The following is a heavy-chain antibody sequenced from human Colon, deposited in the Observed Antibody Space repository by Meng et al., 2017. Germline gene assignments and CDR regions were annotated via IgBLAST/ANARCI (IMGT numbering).Heavy chain of an antibody. CDR2: IYYSGST. J-gene: IGHJ4*02. Sequence: QLQLQESVPGLVKPSDTLSITCAVSGYSISSSNWWVWIRQPPGKGLEWIGYIYYSGSTDYNPSLKSRVTMSVDTSKNQFSLKLSSVTAVDTAVYYCARKRDGYNPFDDWGQGTLVTVSS. D-gene: IGHD5-24*01. V-gene: IGHV4-28*01. CDR3: ARKRDGYNPFDD. CDR1: GYSISSSNW.